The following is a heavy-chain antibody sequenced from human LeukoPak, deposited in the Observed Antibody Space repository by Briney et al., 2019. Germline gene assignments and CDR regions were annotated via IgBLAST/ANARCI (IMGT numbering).Heavy chain of an antibody. J-gene: IGHJ5*02. CDR2: ISAYNGDT. Sequence: ASVKVSCKAAGYTFVSHGISWVRLAPGQGLEWMGWISAYNGDTKYAQKFQARVTMTTDTSTSTAYMELSSLRSEDTAVYYCARAAYCSSTSCYYNWFDPWGQGTLVTVSS. V-gene: IGHV1-18*01. CDR1: GYTFVSHG. CDR3: ARAAYCSSTSCYYNWFDP. D-gene: IGHD2-2*01.